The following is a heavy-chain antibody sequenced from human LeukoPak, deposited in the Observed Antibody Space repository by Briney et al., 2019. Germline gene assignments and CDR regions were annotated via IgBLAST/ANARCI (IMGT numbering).Heavy chain of an antibody. Sequence: ASVKVSCKASGYTFTGYYMHWVRQAPGQGLEWMGWINPDGGGTNYAQRFQGRVTMTRDTSITTAYMELSRLTSDDTAVYYCARDLGYSRRYYDFSDWGQGTLVTVSS. CDR3: ARDLGYSRRYYDFSD. D-gene: IGHD3-3*01. CDR1: GYTFTGYY. CDR2: INPDGGGT. V-gene: IGHV1-2*02. J-gene: IGHJ4*02.